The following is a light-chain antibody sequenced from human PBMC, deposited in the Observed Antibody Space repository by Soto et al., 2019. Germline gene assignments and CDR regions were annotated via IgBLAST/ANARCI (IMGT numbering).Light chain of an antibody. Sequence: QSALTQPASVSGSPGQSITISCTGTSSDVGGYNYVSWYQQHPGKAPKLMIYDVSNRPSGVSNRFSGSKSGDTASLTISGLQAEDEADYYCSSYISSSTGDFGGGTQLTVL. J-gene: IGLJ2*01. CDR2: DVS. CDR3: SSYISSSTGD. V-gene: IGLV2-14*03. CDR1: SSDVGGYNY.